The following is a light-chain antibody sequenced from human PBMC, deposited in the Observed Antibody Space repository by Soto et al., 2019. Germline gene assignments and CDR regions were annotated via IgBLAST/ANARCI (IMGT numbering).Light chain of an antibody. CDR3: QQYNSWPTWT. CDR2: SAS. J-gene: IGKJ1*01. CDR1: QNIDTN. V-gene: IGKV3-15*01. Sequence: DIVMTQSPATLSVSPGERVTLACRASQNIDTNLAWYQQKPGQAPRLLIYSASTMATDVPSRFSGGGSGTEFTLTITSLQSDDFAVYYCQQYNSWPTWTFGQGSKVEVK.